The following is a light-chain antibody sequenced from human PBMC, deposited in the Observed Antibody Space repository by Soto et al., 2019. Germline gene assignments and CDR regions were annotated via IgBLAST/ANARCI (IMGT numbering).Light chain of an antibody. CDR2: EVN. CDR3: TSYAGGNNV. CDR1: SSDVGGYNY. V-gene: IGLV2-8*01. J-gene: IGLJ1*01. Sequence: QSVLTQPHSASGSPGQSVTISCTGTSSDVGGYNYVSWYQQHPGKVPKLMIYEVNKRPSGVPDRFSGSKSGNTASLTVSGRQAEDEADYYCTSYAGGNNVFGTGTQLTVL.